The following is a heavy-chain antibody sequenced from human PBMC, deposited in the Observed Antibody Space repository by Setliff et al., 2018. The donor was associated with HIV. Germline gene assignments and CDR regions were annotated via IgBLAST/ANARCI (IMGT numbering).Heavy chain of an antibody. V-gene: IGHV4-31*03. CDR1: GGSIRSGDYY. CDR3: ARAGDYYDSGGYLTRGPAALDL. Sequence: PSETLSLTCTVSGGSIRSGDYYWSWIRQHPGKGLEWIGYIYHTGSVYYNPSLNGRVTMSVDTFKNQFSLKLNSVTAADTAVYYCARAGDYYDSGGYLTRGPAALDLWGQGTLVTVSS. J-gene: IGHJ3*01. D-gene: IGHD3-22*01. CDR2: IYHTGSV.